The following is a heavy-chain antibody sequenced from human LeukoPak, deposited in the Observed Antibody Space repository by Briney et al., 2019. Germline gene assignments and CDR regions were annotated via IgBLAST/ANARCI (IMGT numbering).Heavy chain of an antibody. J-gene: IGHJ3*02. D-gene: IGHD4-23*01. V-gene: IGHV1-18*01. CDR1: GYTFSKFG. Sequence: ASVKVSCKASGYTFSKFGIAWVRQAPGQGLEWMGWISGNNDNPQSAQDLQGRVTVTTDRSTSTAYMELRSLRHDDTAVYYCARGDGGSPWDAFDIWGQGTMVTVSS. CDR2: ISGNNDNP. CDR3: ARGDGGSPWDAFDI.